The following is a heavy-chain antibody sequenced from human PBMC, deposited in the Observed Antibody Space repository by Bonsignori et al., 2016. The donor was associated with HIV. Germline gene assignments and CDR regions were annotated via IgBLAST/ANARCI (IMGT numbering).Heavy chain of an antibody. CDR2: IRDKANHYTS. CDR1: GFSLSDHY. J-gene: IGHJ4*02. D-gene: IGHD2-15*01. Sequence: GGSLRLSCAASGFSLSDHYIDWVRQTPGKGLEWVGRIRDKANHYTSEYAASVKGRFTISTDVLRNSLYLQMNSLRTEDTAVYSCVRLRPPRGAFVDYWGQGTLVTVSS. CDR3: VRLRPPRGAFVDY. V-gene: IGHV3-72*01.